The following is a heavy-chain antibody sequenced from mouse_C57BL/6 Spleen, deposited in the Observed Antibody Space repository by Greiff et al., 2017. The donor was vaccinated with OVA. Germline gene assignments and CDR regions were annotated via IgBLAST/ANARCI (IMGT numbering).Heavy chain of an antibody. CDR1: GFTFTDYY. J-gene: IGHJ4*01. V-gene: IGHV7-3*01. CDR2: IRNKANGYTT. D-gene: IGHD1-1*01. CDR3: ARYIGSSSYAMDY. Sequence: EVKLMESGGGLVQPGGSLSLSCAASGFTFTDYYMSWVRQPPGKALEWLGFIRNKANGYTTEYSASVKGRFTISRDNSQSILYLQMKALRAEDSATYYCARYIGSSSYAMDYWGQGTSVTVSS.